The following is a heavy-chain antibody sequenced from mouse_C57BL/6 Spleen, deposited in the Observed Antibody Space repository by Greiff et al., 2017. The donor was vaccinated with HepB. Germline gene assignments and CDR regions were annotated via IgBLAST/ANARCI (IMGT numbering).Heavy chain of an antibody. D-gene: IGHD2-5*01. CDR1: GYTFTSYW. CDR2: IYPGSGST. V-gene: IGHV1-55*01. J-gene: IGHJ1*03. CDR3: ARSGYSNLYWYFDV. Sequence: QVQLQQPGAELVKPGASVKMSCKASGYTFTSYWITWVKQRPGQGLEWIGDIYPGSGSTNYNEKFKSKATLTVDTSSSTAYMQLSSLTSDDSAVYYCARSGYSNLYWYFDVWGTGTTVTVSS.